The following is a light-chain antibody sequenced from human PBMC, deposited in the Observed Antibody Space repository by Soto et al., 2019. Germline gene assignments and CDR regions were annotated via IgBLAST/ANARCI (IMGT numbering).Light chain of an antibody. Sequence: QPVLTQPASVSGSPGQSITTSCTGTSSDVGGYNYVSWYQQHPGKAPKLMIYEVSNRPSGVSNRFSGSKSGNTASLTISGLQAEDEADYYCSSYTSSSTRVFGTGTKVTVL. V-gene: IGLV2-14*01. CDR2: EVS. J-gene: IGLJ1*01. CDR1: SSDVGGYNY. CDR3: SSYTSSSTRV.